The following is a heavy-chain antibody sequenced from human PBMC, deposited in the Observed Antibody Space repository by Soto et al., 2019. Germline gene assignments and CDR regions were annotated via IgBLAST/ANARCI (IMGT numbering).Heavy chain of an antibody. J-gene: IGHJ4*02. CDR1: GGSISSGGYS. V-gene: IGHV4-30-2*01. CDR3: ARESGYSYGAFDY. D-gene: IGHD5-18*01. Sequence: SETLSLTCAVSGGSISSGGYSWSWIRQPPGKGLKWIGYIYHSGSTYYNPSLKSRVTISVDRSKNQFSLKLSSVTAADTAVYYCARESGYSYGAFDYWGQGTLVTVSS. CDR2: IYHSGST.